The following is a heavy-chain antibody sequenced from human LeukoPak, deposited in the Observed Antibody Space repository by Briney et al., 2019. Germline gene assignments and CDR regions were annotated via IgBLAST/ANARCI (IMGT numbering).Heavy chain of an antibody. CDR3: ARQGRAGGYTYGYFDY. Sequence: GESLKISCKGSGYTFANYWIGWVRQMPGKGPEWMGLIYPSDSDTRYSPSFQGQVTISADKSITTAYLQWSSLKASDTAMYYCARQGRAGGYTYGYFDYWGQGTLVTVSS. V-gene: IGHV5-51*01. J-gene: IGHJ4*02. CDR1: GYTFANYW. CDR2: IYPSDSDT. D-gene: IGHD5-18*01.